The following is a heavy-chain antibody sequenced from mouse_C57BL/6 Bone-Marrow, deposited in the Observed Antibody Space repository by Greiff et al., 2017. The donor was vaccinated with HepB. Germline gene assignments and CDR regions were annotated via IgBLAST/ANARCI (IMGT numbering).Heavy chain of an antibody. CDR2: ISSGSSTI. J-gene: IGHJ1*03. D-gene: IGHD2-2*01. Sequence: EVMLVESGGGLVKPGGSLKLSCAASGFTFSDYGMHWVRQAPEKGLVWVAYISSGSSTIYYADTVKGRFTISRDNAKNTLFLQMTSLRSEDTAMYYCARFGYLWYFDVWGTGTTVTVSS. V-gene: IGHV5-17*01. CDR1: GFTFSDYG. CDR3: ARFGYLWYFDV.